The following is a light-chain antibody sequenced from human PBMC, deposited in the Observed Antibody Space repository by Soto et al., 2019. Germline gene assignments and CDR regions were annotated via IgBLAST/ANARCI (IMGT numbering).Light chain of an antibody. CDR2: KAS. V-gene: IGKV1-5*03. J-gene: IGKJ4*01. CDR1: QTISSW. CDR3: LQDHNYPLT. Sequence: DIQMTQSPSTLSGSVGDRVTSTCRASQTISSWLAWYQQKPGKAPKLLIYKASTLKSGVPSRFSGSGSGTDFTLTISSLQPEDPASYYCLQDHNYPLTFGGGTKVDIK.